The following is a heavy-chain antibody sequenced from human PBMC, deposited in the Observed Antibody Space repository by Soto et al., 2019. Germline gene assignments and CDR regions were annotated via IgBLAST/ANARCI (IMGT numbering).Heavy chain of an antibody. J-gene: IGHJ4*02. CDR2: ISGGGDGT. Sequence: GGFLRVSCAAFGFTFSNYAMSWVRRAPGTGLEWVSTISGGGDGTYYSDSVKGRFTISRDNSKNTLYLQINSLRADDTAVFHCARGGYSRGWSFDYWGQGTLVTVSS. CDR1: GFTFSNYA. CDR3: ARGGYSRGWSFDY. D-gene: IGHD6-19*01. V-gene: IGHV3-23*01.